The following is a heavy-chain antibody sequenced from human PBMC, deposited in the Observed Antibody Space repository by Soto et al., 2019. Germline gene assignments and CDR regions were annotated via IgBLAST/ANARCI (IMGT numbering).Heavy chain of an antibody. CDR3: ARPKGAENGYDFMFDY. D-gene: IGHD5-12*01. CDR2: ISYDGRKE. Sequence: PGGSLRLSCAASGFTFSSYVMSWVRQAPGKGLEWVAVISYDGRKEYYAESVKGRLTISRDISKNTLYLQMDSLRVEDTAVYFCARPKGAENGYDFMFDYWGQGALVTVSS. V-gene: IGHV3-30*03. J-gene: IGHJ4*02. CDR1: GFTFSSYV.